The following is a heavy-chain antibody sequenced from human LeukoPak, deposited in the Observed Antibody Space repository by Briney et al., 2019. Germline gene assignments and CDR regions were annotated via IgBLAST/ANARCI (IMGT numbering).Heavy chain of an antibody. CDR3: AREVGATDY. V-gene: IGHV1-46*01. Sequence: EASVKVSCKASGYTFTSYYMHWVRQAPGQGLEWMGIIDPSGVPTYAQKFQGRVTMTRDTSTSTIYMELSSPRSEDTAMYYCAREVGATDYWGQGTLVTVSS. J-gene: IGHJ4*02. D-gene: IGHD1-26*01. CDR2: IDPSGVP. CDR1: GYTFTSYY.